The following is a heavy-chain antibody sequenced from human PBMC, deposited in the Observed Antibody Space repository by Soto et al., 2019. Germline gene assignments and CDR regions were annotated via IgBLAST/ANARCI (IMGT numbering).Heavy chain of an antibody. J-gene: IGHJ5*02. CDR3: AKRHWFDP. CDR2: ISYDGSNK. V-gene: IGHV3-30*18. Sequence: PGGSLRLSCAASGFTFSSYGMHWVRQAPGKGLEWVAVISYDGSNKYYADSVKGRFTISRDNSKNTLYLQMNSLRAEDTAVYYCAKRHWFDPWGQGTLVTVSS. CDR1: GFTFSSYG.